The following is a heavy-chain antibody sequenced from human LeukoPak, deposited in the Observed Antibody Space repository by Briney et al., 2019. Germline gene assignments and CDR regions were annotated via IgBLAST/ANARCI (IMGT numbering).Heavy chain of an antibody. D-gene: IGHD5-12*01. V-gene: IGHV3-21*01. Sequence: GGSLRLSCAASGFTFSSYSMNWVRQAPGKGLEWVSSISSSSSYIYYADSVKGRFTISRDNAKNSLYLQMNSLRAEDTAVYYCARVRKYSGYYSWYFDLWGRGTLVTVSS. J-gene: IGHJ2*01. CDR3: ARVRKYSGYYSWYFDL. CDR2: ISSSSSYI. CDR1: GFTFSSYS.